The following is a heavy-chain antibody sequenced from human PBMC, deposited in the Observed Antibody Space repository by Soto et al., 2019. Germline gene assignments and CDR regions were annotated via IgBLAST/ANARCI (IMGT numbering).Heavy chain of an antibody. CDR1: GYTFAGYA. CDR2: INAGNGNT. Sequence: ASVKVSCKASGYTFAGYAMHWVRQAPGQRLEWMGWINAGNGNTKYSQKFQGRVTITRDTSTSTVYMELSSLRSEDTAVYYCARGRDPYSGSYYFDYWGQGTLVTVSS. J-gene: IGHJ4*02. V-gene: IGHV1-3*01. CDR3: ARGRDPYSGSYYFDY. D-gene: IGHD1-26*01.